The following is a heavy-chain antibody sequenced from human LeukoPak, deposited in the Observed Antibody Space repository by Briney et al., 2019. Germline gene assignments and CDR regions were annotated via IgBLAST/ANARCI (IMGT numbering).Heavy chain of an antibody. CDR2: IYPGDSDT. D-gene: IGHD2-15*01. J-gene: IGHJ6*03. CDR1: GYSFTSYW. V-gene: IGHV5-51*01. Sequence: GESLKISCKGSGYSFTSYWIGWVRQMPGKGLEWMGIIYPGDSDTRYSPSFQSQVTISADKSISTAYLQWSSLKASDTAMYYCARHVRRGYCSGGSCYVNYYYMDVWGKGTTVTVSS. CDR3: ARHVRRGYCSGGSCYVNYYYMDV.